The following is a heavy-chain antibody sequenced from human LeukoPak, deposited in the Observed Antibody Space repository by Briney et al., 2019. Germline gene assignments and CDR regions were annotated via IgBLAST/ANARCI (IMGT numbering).Heavy chain of an antibody. CDR2: IGTNSNYV. Sequence: PGGSLRLSCAASGFTFSTYSMNWVRQAPGKGLEWVSSIGTNSNYVYYVDSVKGRFTISRDNAKNSLYLQMNSLRAEDTAVYYCARGPISGSGSYYKIPDYWGQGTPVTVSS. J-gene: IGHJ4*02. CDR3: ARGPISGSGSYYKIPDY. V-gene: IGHV3-21*01. CDR1: GFTFSTYS. D-gene: IGHD3-10*01.